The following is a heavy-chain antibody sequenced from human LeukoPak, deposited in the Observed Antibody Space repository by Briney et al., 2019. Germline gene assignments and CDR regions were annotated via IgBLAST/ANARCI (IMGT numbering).Heavy chain of an antibody. D-gene: IGHD2-2*02. J-gene: IGHJ6*02. V-gene: IGHV3-30-3*01. CDR1: GFTFSSYA. CDR3: ARDHCSSTSCYTDLIAYYGMDV. CDR2: ISYDGSNK. Sequence: GGSLRLSCAASGFTFSSYAMHWVRQAPGKGLEWVAVISYDGSNKYYADSVKGRFTISRDNPKNTLYLQMNSLRAEDTAVYYCARDHCSSTSCYTDLIAYYGMDVWGQGTTVTVSS.